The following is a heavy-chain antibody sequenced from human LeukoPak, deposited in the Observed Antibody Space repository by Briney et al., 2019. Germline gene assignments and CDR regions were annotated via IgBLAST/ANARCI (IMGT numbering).Heavy chain of an antibody. J-gene: IGHJ5*02. CDR2: INHSGST. D-gene: IGHD2-15*01. Sequence: SETLSLTCAVYGGSFSGYYWSWIRQPPGKGLEWIGEINHSGSTNYNPSLKSRVTISVDTSKNQFSLKLSSVTAADTAVYYCARRVPHSDFFDAWGQGTLVTVSS. CDR3: ARRVPHSDFFDA. CDR1: GGSFSGYY. V-gene: IGHV4-34*01.